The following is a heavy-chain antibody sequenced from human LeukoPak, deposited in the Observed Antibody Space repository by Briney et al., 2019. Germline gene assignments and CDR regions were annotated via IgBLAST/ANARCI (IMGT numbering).Heavy chain of an antibody. CDR3: ARDHLCAFDI. CDR2: ISGSGGST. Sequence: PGGSLRLSCAASGFTFSSYAMSWVRQAPGKGLEWVSAISGSGGSTYYADSVKGRFTISRDNAKNSLYLQMNSLRAEDTAVYYCARDHLCAFDIWGQGTMVTVSS. J-gene: IGHJ3*02. V-gene: IGHV3-23*01. D-gene: IGHD2-2*01. CDR1: GFTFSSYA.